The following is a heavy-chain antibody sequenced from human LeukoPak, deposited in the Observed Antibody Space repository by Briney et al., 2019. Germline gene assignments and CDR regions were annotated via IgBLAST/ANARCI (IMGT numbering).Heavy chain of an antibody. CDR2: VNHSGST. CDR3: ARGSGVAGTRFDF. CDR1: SGSFSGYY. V-gene: IGHV4-34*01. Sequence: SETLSLTCAVYSGSFSGYYWIWIRQSPGKGLEWIGEVNHSGSTNCNPSLKSRVTISVDTSKNQFSLKLTSVTAADTAVYYCARGSGVAGTRFDFWGQGTLVTVSS. J-gene: IGHJ4*02. D-gene: IGHD1-7*01.